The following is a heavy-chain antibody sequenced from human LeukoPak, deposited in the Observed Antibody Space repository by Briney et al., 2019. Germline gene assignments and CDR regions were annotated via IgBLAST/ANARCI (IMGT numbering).Heavy chain of an antibody. CDR2: INPSGGST. Sequence: VASVKVSCKASGYTFTSYYMHWVRQAPGQGLEWMGIINPSGGSTSYAQKFQGRVTMTRDTSTSTVYMELSSLRSEDTAVYYCAREGDILTGYSPFDYWGQGTLVTVSS. CDR1: GYTFTSYY. V-gene: IGHV1-46*01. D-gene: IGHD3-9*01. J-gene: IGHJ4*02. CDR3: AREGDILTGYSPFDY.